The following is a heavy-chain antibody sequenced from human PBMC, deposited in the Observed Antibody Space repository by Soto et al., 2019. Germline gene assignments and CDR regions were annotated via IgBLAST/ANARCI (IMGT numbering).Heavy chain of an antibody. CDR3: ARDLHQMLSHKHYYYYLDV. J-gene: IGHJ6*03. D-gene: IGHD2-2*01. V-gene: IGHV1-3*01. Sequence: ASVKVSCKASGYTFTTYATHWVRQAPGQRLEWMGWINSGHGDTKYSQKFQGRVTITRDTSARTAYMELSSLRSEDTAVYYCARDLHQMLSHKHYYYYLDVWGTGTTVTVSS. CDR1: GYTFTTYA. CDR2: INSGHGDT.